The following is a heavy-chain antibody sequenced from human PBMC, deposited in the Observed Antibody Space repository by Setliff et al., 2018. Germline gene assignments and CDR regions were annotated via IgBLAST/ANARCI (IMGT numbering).Heavy chain of an antibody. CDR1: GFTFDDYV. J-gene: IGHJ6*03. CDR2: INRNGGRI. Sequence: GGSLRLSCAASGFTFDDYVMSWVRQAPGKGLEWVSDINRNGGRIGYADPVKGRFTISRDNAKNSLYLQINSLRAEDSARYYCAKAAGIATTRAEFHYYYYYIDVWGKGTTVTVSS. CDR3: AKAAGIATTRAEFHYYYYYIDV. D-gene: IGHD6-25*01. V-gene: IGHV3-20*04.